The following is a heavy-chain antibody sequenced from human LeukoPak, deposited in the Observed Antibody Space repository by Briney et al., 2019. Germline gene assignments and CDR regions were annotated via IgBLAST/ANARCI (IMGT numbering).Heavy chain of an antibody. J-gene: IGHJ4*02. CDR3: ARPYDGRGSGSYFLDY. D-gene: IGHD1-26*01. V-gene: IGHV4-59*08. CDR2: TNHVGST. Sequence: SETLSLTYTVSGGSVSSHYWTWIRQPPGKGLQWVAYTNHVGSTDYNPSLKSRVTISVDTSKNQFSLKLSSVTAADTAVYYCARPYDGRGSGSYFLDYWGQGTLVIVSS. CDR1: GGSVSSHY.